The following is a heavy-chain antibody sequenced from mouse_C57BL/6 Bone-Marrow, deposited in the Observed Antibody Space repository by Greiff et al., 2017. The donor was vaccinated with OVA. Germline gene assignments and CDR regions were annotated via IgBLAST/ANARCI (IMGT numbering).Heavy chain of an antibody. CDR1: GYTFTSYW. CDR3: ARGFAY. Sequence: QVQLQQSGAELAKPGASVKLSCKASGYTFTSYWMHWVKQRPGQGLEWIGYINPSSGYTKYNQKFKDMATLTADKSSSTAYMQLSSLTYEDSAVYYCARGFAYWGQGTLVTVSA. J-gene: IGHJ3*01. V-gene: IGHV1-7*01. CDR2: INPSSGYT.